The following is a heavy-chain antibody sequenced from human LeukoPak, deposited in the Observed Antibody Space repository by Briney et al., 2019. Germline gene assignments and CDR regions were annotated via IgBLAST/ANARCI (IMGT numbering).Heavy chain of an antibody. CDR2: IYYSGST. Sequence: SETLSLTCTVSGGSISSGDYYWSWIRQPPGKGLEWIGYIYYSGSTYYNPSLKSRVTISVDTSKNQFSLKLSSVTAADTAVYYCARGRGATVTTRTRLDAFDIWGQGTMVTVSS. CDR3: ARGRGATVTTRTRLDAFDI. J-gene: IGHJ3*02. CDR1: GGSISSGDYY. D-gene: IGHD4-17*01. V-gene: IGHV4-30-4*08.